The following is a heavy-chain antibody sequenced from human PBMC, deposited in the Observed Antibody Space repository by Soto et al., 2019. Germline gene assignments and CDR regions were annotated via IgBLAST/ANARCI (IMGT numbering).Heavy chain of an antibody. CDR2: ISGSGGST. V-gene: IGHV3-23*01. Sequence: GGSLRLSCAASGFTFSSYAMSWVRQAPGKGLEWVSAISGSGGSTYYADSVKGRFTISRDNSKNTLYLQMNSLRAEDTAVYYCAKQLARETYSGSYFDYWGQGTLVTVSS. D-gene: IGHD1-26*01. J-gene: IGHJ4*02. CDR3: AKQLARETYSGSYFDY. CDR1: GFTFSSYA.